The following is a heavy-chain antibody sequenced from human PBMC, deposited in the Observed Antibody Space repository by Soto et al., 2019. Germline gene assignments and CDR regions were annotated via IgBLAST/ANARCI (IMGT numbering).Heavy chain of an antibody. V-gene: IGHV4-34*01. D-gene: IGHD6-13*01. CDR1: GASFTGHY. J-gene: IGHJ4*02. CDR2: MNHLGSS. Sequence: QVQLQQWGAGLLKPSATLSLTCTVHGASFTGHYWSWVRQSPGKGLEWIGEMNHLGSSNYNPSLKRRVTLSVDTSKKQFSLNLRSVTAVDTAVYFCGGAAAGPNKYWGQGTLVTVSS. CDR3: GGAAAGPNKY.